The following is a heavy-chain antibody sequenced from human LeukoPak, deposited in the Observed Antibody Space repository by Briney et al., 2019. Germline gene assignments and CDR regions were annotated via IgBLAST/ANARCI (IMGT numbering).Heavy chain of an antibody. CDR3: ARLLRYFDWLFIPQKSHGWFDP. CDR1: GGSISSSSYY. D-gene: IGHD3-9*01. J-gene: IGHJ5*02. V-gene: IGHV4-39*07. CDR2: IYYSGNT. Sequence: SETLSLTCTVSGGSISSSSYYWGWIRQPPGKGLEWIGSIYYSGNTYYNPSLKSRVTISVDTSKNQFSLKLSSVTAADTAVYYCARLLRYFDWLFIPQKSHGWFDPWGQGTLVTVSS.